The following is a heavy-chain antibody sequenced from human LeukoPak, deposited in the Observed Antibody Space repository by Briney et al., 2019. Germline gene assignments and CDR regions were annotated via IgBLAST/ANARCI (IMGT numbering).Heavy chain of an antibody. CDR2: ISSSSSYI. J-gene: IGHJ4*02. V-gene: IGHV3-21*01. CDR3: ARADWDTAMIDY. D-gene: IGHD5-18*01. Sequence: PGRSLRLSCAVYGFTFDDYAMHWVRQAPGKGLEWVSSISSSSSYIYYADSVKGRFTISRDNAKNSLYLQMNSLRAEDTAVYYCARADWDTAMIDYWGQGTLVTVSS. CDR1: GFTFDDYA.